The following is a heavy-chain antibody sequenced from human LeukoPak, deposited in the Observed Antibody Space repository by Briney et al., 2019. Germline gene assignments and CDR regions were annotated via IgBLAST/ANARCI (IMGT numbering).Heavy chain of an antibody. CDR2: FDPEDGET. CDR3: ASTEPAARSLDYYYYGMDV. D-gene: IGHD2-2*01. V-gene: IGHV1-24*01. Sequence: ASVKVSCKVSGYTLTELSMHWVRQAPGKGLEWMGGFDPEDGETIYAQKFQGGVTMTEDTSTDTAYMELSSLRSEDTAVYYCASTEPAARSLDYYYYGMDVWGQGTTVTVSS. CDR1: GYTLTELS. J-gene: IGHJ6*02.